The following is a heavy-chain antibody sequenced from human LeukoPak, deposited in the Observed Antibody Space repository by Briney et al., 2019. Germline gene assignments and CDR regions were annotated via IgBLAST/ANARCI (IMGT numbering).Heavy chain of an antibody. CDR2: IKSKTDGGTT. CDR3: TTDPDTVTTKYYFDY. D-gene: IGHD4-17*01. V-gene: IGHV3-15*01. Sequence: GGSLRLSCAASGFTFNNAWMSWVRQAPGKGLEWVGRIKSKTDGGTTDYAAPVKGRFTISRDDSKNTLYLQMNSLKTEDTAVYYCTTDPDTVTTKYYFDYWGQGTLVTVSS. J-gene: IGHJ4*02. CDR1: GFTFNNAW.